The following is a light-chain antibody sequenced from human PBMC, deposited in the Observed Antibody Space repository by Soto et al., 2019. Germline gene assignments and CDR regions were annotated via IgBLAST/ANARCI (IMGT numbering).Light chain of an antibody. CDR2: GAS. CDR3: QQRSNLLT. J-gene: IGKJ4*01. V-gene: IGKV3-15*01. Sequence: EVLMTQSPATLSASPGERATLSCRASQSVTTNMAWYQQKPGQAPRLLIYGASTRATGIPARFSGSGSGTDFTLTISSLEPEDFAVYYCQQRSNLLTFGGGTKVDIK. CDR1: QSVTTN.